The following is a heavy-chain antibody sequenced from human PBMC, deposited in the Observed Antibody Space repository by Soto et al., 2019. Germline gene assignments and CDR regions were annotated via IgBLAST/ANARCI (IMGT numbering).Heavy chain of an antibody. CDR3: AKDRSSGYTNWLDP. Sequence: GGSLRLSCAASGFTFSSYGMHWVRQAPGKGLEWVAVISYDGSNKYYADSVKGRFTISRDNSKNTLYLQMNSLRAEDTAVYYCAKDRSSGYTNWLDPWGQGT. D-gene: IGHD3-22*01. CDR1: GFTFSSYG. J-gene: IGHJ5*02. CDR2: ISYDGSNK. V-gene: IGHV3-30*18.